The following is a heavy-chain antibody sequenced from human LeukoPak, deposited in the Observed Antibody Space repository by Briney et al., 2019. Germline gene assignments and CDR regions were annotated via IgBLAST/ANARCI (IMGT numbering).Heavy chain of an antibody. V-gene: IGHV3-30*03. D-gene: IGHD1-26*01. CDR1: GFTFSSYG. J-gene: IGHJ6*03. CDR3: ARDTWGSGSGTRYYYYYMDV. Sequence: GSLRLSCAASGFTFSSYGMHWVRQAPGKGLEWVAVISFDGSNKYYADSVKGRFTISRDNSKNTLYLQMNSLRAEDTAVYYCARDTWGSGSGTRYYYYYMDVWGKGTTVTISS. CDR2: ISFDGSNK.